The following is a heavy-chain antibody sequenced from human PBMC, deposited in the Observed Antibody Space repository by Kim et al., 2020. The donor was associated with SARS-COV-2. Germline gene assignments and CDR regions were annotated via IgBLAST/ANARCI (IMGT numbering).Heavy chain of an antibody. D-gene: IGHD3-10*01. CDR2: IYYSGST. V-gene: IGHV4-39*01. CDR3: ARPGEKYGSGIGWFDP. J-gene: IGHJ5*02. CDR1: GGSISSSSYY. Sequence: SETLSLTCTVSGGSISSSSYYWGWIRQPPGKGLEWIGSIYYSGSTYYNPSLKSRVTISVDTSKNQFSLKLSSVTAADTAVYYCARPGEKYGSGIGWFDPWGQGTLVTVSS.